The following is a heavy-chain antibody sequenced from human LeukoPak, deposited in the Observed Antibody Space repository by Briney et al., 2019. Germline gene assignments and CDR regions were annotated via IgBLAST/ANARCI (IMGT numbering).Heavy chain of an antibody. D-gene: IGHD3-3*01. CDR1: GGSFSGYY. CDR3: ARAPRRDPTIFGVVIAPHYYGMDV. V-gene: IGHV4-34*01. Sequence: SETLSLTCAVYGGSFSGYYWSWIRQPPGKGLEWIGEINHSGSTNYNPSLKSRVTISVDTSKNQFSLKLSSVTAADTAVYYCARAPRRDPTIFGVVIAPHYYGMDVWGQGTTVTVSS. J-gene: IGHJ6*02. CDR2: INHSGST.